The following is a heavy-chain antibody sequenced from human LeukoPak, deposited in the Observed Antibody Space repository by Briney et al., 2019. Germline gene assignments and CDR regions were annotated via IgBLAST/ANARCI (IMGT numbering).Heavy chain of an antibody. CDR2: FYYSGST. CDR1: GGSISSYY. J-gene: IGHJ6*02. Sequence: SETLSLTCTVSGGSISSYYWSWIRQPPGKGLEWIGYFYYSGSTNYNPSLKSRVTISVDTSKNQFSLKLSSVTAADTAVYYCARDFASDYGTDVWGQGTTVTVSS. D-gene: IGHD3-3*01. CDR3: ARDFASDYGTDV. V-gene: IGHV4-59*01.